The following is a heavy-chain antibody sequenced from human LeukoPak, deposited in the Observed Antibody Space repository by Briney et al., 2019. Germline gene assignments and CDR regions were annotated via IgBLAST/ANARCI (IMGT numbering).Heavy chain of an antibody. J-gene: IGHJ6*03. CDR2: IYTSGST. CDR1: GGSISTYY. V-gene: IGHV4-4*07. Sequence: SETLSLTCTVSGGSISTYYWSWIRQPAGKGLEWIGRIYTSGSTNYNPSLQSRVTMSVDASKNQFSLKLSSVTAADTAVYYCARDLYNYGRSGYGPWEHNYCYYYMDVWGQGTTVTVSS. CDR3: ARDLYNYGRSGYGPWEHNYCYYYMDV. D-gene: IGHD3-22*01.